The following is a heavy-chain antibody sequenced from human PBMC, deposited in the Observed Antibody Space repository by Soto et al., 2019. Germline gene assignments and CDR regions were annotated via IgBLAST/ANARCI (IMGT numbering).Heavy chain of an antibody. D-gene: IGHD1-26*01. V-gene: IGHV3-23*01. Sequence: GGSLRLSCAASGFTFGSYGMTWVRQAPGKGLECVSGITAATGTTYYADSVKGRFTISRDLSTNTLFLQMNSLRAADSAVYYCAKAKGRSDFYYSGLDVWGQGTTVTVSS. CDR2: ITAATGTT. J-gene: IGHJ6*02. CDR3: AKAKGRSDFYYSGLDV. CDR1: GFTFGSYG.